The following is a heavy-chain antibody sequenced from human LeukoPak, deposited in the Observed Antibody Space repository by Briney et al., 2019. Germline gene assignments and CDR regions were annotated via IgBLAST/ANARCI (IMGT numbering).Heavy chain of an antibody. J-gene: IGHJ4*02. CDR1: GFTFDDYA. CDR3: AKLYSSSLPPFDY. Sequence: PGGSLRLSCAASGFTFDDYAMHWVRQAPGKGLEWVSGISWNSGSIGYADSVKGRFTISRDNAKNSLYLQMNSLRAEDTALYYCAKLYSSSLPPFDYWGQGTLVTVSS. V-gene: IGHV3-9*01. D-gene: IGHD6-13*01. CDR2: ISWNSGSI.